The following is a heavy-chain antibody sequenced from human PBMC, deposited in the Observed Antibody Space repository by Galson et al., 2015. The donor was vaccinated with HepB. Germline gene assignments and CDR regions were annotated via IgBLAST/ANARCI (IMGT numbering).Heavy chain of an antibody. CDR2: ISGSGGST. V-gene: IGHV3-23*01. CDR3: AKLVRGVISLINFDY. CDR1: GFTFSSYA. J-gene: IGHJ4*02. D-gene: IGHD3-10*01. Sequence: SLRLSCAASGFTFSSYAMSWVRQAPGKGLEWVSAISGSGGSTYYADSVKGRFTISRDNSKNTLYLQMNSLRAEDTAVYYCAKLVRGVISLINFDYWGQGTLVTVSS.